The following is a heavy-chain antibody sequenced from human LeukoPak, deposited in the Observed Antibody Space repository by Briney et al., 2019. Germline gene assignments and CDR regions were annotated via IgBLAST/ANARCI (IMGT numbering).Heavy chain of an antibody. CDR3: ARGRGAANDAFDI. Sequence: GGSLRLSCAASGFTVSSDYMSWVRQAPGKGLEWVSVIYSSSITSYADSVKGRFTISRRNSKNTLYLQMNSLRADDTAVYYCARGRGAANDAFDIWGQGTMVTVSS. CDR2: IYSSSIT. CDR1: GFTVSSDY. J-gene: IGHJ3*02. V-gene: IGHV3-53*04. D-gene: IGHD3-10*01.